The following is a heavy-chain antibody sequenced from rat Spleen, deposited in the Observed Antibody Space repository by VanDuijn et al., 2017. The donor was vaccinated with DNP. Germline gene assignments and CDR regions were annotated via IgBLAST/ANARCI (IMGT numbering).Heavy chain of an antibody. CDR3: ATDNYSAPFDY. CDR2: IGSDGYAP. D-gene: IGHD1-8*01. Sequence: EVQLVESGGGLVQPGRSLKLSCAASGFSFSYYYMAWVRQAPTKGLEWVAYIGSDGYAPYYGDSVKGRFTVSRDNAKSTLYLQMDSLRSEETATYYCATDNYSAPFDYWGQGVMVTVSS. V-gene: IGHV5-27*01. J-gene: IGHJ2*01. CDR1: GFSFSYYY.